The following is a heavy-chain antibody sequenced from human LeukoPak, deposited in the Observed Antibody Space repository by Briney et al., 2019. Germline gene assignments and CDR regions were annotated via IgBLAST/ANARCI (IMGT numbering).Heavy chain of an antibody. CDR1: GFSLRSSE. V-gene: IGHV3-23*01. CDR3: AVPQWELLN. J-gene: IGHJ4*02. Sequence: PGGSLRLSCAASGFSLRSSEMNWVRQAPGKGPEWVAHINSADNVEYYTESVRGRFTMSRDNSKNTLYPQMNSLRAEDTTVYYCAVPQWELLNWGQGTLVTVSS. CDR2: INSADNVE. D-gene: IGHD1-26*01.